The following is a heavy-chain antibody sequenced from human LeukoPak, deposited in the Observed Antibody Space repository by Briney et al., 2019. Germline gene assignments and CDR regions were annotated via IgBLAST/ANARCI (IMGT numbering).Heavy chain of an antibody. CDR1: GFTFGYYA. CDR3: TRAADIVVVVAANEY. CDR2: IRSKAYGGTT. J-gene: IGHJ4*02. Sequence: GGSLRLSCTASGFTFGYYAMSWVRQAPGKGVEWVGFIRSKAYGGTTEYAASVKGQCTISRDDSKGIAYLQMNSLKTEDTAVYYCTRAADIVVVVAANEYWGQGTLVTVSS. D-gene: IGHD2-15*01. V-gene: IGHV3-49*04.